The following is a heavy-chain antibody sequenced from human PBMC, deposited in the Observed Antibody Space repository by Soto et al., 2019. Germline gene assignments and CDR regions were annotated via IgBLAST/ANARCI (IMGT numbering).Heavy chain of an antibody. CDR1: GGPFSGFF. D-gene: IGHD3-10*01. J-gene: IGHJ6*02. V-gene: IGHV4-34*01. Sequence: PSETLSLTCAVYGGPFSGFFWSWIRQPPGRGLEWIGEINHSGNTNYNPSLKSRVTIPEDTSKNQVSLKLSSVTAADTAVYFCARINKFYYGSGSYLGNFYGMDVWGQGTTVTVSS. CDR3: ARINKFYYGSGSYLGNFYGMDV. CDR2: INHSGNT.